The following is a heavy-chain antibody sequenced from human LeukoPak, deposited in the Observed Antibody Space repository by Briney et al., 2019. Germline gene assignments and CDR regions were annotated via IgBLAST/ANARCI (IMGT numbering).Heavy chain of an antibody. CDR1: GFTFNRYW. Sequence: GGSLRLSCAASGFTFNRYWMSWVRQAPGKGLEWVANIKQDGSEKYYVDSVKGRFTISRDNAKNSLYLQMNSLRAEGTAVYYCARESGEFGLGYQLDPWGQGTLVSVSS. CDR2: IKQDGSEK. CDR3: ARESGEFGLGYQLDP. J-gene: IGHJ5*02. V-gene: IGHV3-7*03. D-gene: IGHD2-2*01.